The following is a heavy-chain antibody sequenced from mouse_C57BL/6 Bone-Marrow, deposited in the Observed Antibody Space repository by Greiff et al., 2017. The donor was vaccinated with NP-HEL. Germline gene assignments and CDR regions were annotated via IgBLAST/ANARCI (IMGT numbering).Heavy chain of an antibody. CDR2: SRNKANDYTT. J-gene: IGHJ1*03. Sequence: EVQVVESGGGLVQSGRSLRLSCATSGFTFSDFYMEWVRQAPGKGLEWIAASRNKANDYTTEYSASVKGRFIVSRDTSQSILYLQMNALRAEDTAIYYCARSYSIKGYFDVWGTGTTVTVSS. CDR3: ARSYSIKGYFDV. CDR1: GFTFSDFY. D-gene: IGHD6-5*01. V-gene: IGHV7-1*01.